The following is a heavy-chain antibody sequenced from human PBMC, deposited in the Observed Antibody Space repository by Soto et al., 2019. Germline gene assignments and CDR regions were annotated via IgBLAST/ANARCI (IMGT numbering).Heavy chain of an antibody. Sequence: QLQLQESGPGLVKPSETLSLTCTVSGGSVSSSTYSWGWVRQPPGKGLEWIGTLYRSDTTSYTPSLKSRVAISVDTPKNQFSLRLTSVTAADTAIYYCAKHEGPNPGGVIFDWGQGTLVTVSS. CDR1: GGSVSSSTYS. J-gene: IGHJ4*02. CDR2: LYRSDTT. V-gene: IGHV4-39*01. CDR3: AKHEGPNPGGVIFD. D-gene: IGHD3-16*02.